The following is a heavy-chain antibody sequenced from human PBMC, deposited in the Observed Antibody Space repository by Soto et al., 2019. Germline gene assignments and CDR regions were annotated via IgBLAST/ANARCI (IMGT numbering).Heavy chain of an antibody. CDR2: IYYIGTT. CDR3: AKNETTRPGFDP. D-gene: IGHD1-1*01. CDR1: GGSIRNGNYY. Sequence: QVQLQESGPGLVKASQTLSLTCTVSGGSIRNGNYYWSWIRQLPGKGLVWIGNIYYIGTTSYNPSLKSRVIISIDTSKNQFSLELTSVLAADTAVYYCAKNETTRPGFDPWGQGTLVTVSS. J-gene: IGHJ5*02. V-gene: IGHV4-31*03.